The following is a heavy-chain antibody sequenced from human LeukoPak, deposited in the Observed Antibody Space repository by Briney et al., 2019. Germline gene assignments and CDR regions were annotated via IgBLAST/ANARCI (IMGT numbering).Heavy chain of an antibody. D-gene: IGHD5-18*01. Sequence: PSETLSLTCTVSGGSISSYYWSWIRQPPGKGLEWIGYIYYSGSTNYNPSLKSRVAISVDTSKNQFSLKLSSVTAADTAVYYCARGQLWLDWFDPWGQGTLVTVSS. CDR1: GGSISSYY. CDR3: ARGQLWLDWFDP. J-gene: IGHJ5*02. CDR2: IYYSGST. V-gene: IGHV4-59*08.